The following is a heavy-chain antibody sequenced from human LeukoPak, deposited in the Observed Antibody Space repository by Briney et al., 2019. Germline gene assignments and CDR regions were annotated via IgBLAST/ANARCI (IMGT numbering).Heavy chain of an antibody. CDR1: GFTVSSNY. J-gene: IGHJ3*02. Sequence: GGSLRLSCAASGFTVSSNYMSWVRQAPGKGLEWVSVIYSGGSTHYADSVKGRFTISRDNSKNTLYLQMNSLRAEDTAVYYCARVRRSGSYKLLDAFDIWGQGTMVTVSS. CDR2: IYSGGST. CDR3: ARVRRSGSYKLLDAFDI. D-gene: IGHD1-26*01. V-gene: IGHV3-66*01.